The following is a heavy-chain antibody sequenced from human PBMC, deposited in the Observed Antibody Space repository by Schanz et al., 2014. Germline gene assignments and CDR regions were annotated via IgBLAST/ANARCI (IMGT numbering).Heavy chain of an antibody. J-gene: IGHJ3*01. CDR2: MYINSGST. Sequence: LVESGGGLVKPGGSLRLSCAASGFAFRNYGMHWARQAPGKGLEWISSMYINSGSTQYADSVKGRFIISRDSSKNTLFLQMNSLRAEDTAVYFCARDGGRDGYNLAFDVWGQGTLVTVSS. V-gene: IGHV3-NL1*01. CDR1: GFAFRNYG. CDR3: ARDGGRDGYNLAFDV. D-gene: IGHD5-12*01.